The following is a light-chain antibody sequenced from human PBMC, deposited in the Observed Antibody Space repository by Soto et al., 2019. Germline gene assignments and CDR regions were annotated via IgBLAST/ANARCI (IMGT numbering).Light chain of an antibody. CDR2: SAS. J-gene: IGKJ1*01. CDR3: QQDGNSPQT. Sequence: DIVMTQSPATLSLSTGARATLSCRASQSVSSYLSWYQQKPGQSPRLLIYSASSRATGIPNRFSGSGSGTDFTLTISRLEPEDFAVYYCQQDGNSPQTFGQGTKVDI. CDR1: QSVSSY. V-gene: IGKV3-20*01.